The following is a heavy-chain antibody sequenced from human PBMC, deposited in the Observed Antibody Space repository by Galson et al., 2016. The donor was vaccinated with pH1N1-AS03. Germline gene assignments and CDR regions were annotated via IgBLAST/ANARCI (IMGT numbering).Heavy chain of an antibody. CDR2: IYPGDSDT. CDR3: ARRVSYTGSYPLDY. D-gene: IGHD1-26*01. CDR1: GYKFTNYW. V-gene: IGHV5-51*01. J-gene: IGHJ4*02. Sequence: QSGAEVKKPGESLKISCKGSGYKFTNYWTGWVRQMPGQGLEWMGSIYPGDSDTRYSPSFQGQVTLSADKSNSTAYLQWSSLKASDTAMYYCARRVSYTGSYPLDYWGQGAQVVVSS.